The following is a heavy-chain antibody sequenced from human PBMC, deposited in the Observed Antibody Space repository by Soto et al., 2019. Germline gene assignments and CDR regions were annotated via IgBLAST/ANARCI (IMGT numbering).Heavy chain of an antibody. D-gene: IGHD3-3*01. CDR2: MSHDENRK. CDR1: GFTFAHYA. V-gene: IGHV3-30*18. CDR3: AKDYDFWSASVNPYFDS. Sequence: QAQLVESGGGVVQPGTSLRLSCAASGFTFAHYAMHWVRHSPGKGLEWVAFMSHDENRKHYSDSVKGRFTISRDNSKSTLYLQMSRLRAEDTAVYYCAKDYDFWSASVNPYFDSWGLGTLVTVSS. J-gene: IGHJ4*02.